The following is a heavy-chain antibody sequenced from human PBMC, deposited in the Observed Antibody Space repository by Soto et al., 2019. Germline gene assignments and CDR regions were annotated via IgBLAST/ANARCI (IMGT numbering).Heavy chain of an antibody. J-gene: IGHJ4*02. CDR2: ISGNGRGT. CDR1: GFSFSTYP. CDR3: VKKRSYDRSNDDHFDY. D-gene: IGHD3-22*01. Sequence: EVQLLESGGGLVQPGGSLRLSCATSGFSFSTYPMSWVRQAPGKGLEWVTAISGNGRGTSYADSVKGRFTILRDNSKNTLYLQMNSLRAEDTAVYYCVKKRSYDRSNDDHFDYWGPGTLVTVSS. V-gene: IGHV3-23*01.